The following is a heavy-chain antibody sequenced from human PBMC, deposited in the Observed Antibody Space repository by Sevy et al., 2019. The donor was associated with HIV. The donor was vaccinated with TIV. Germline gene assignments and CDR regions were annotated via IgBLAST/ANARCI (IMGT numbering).Heavy chain of an antibody. J-gene: IGHJ3*02. Sequence: GGYLRLSCAASGFTFSNAWMSWVRQAPGKGLEWIGHIKSKTDGGTADYGAPVKGRFSISRDDSKNTVYVQMNDLKTEDTAVYHCTLAEAVVAATLEGINAFDIWGQGTMVTVSS. D-gene: IGHD1-26*01. CDR3: TLAEAVVAATLEGINAFDI. CDR1: GFTFSNAW. V-gene: IGHV3-15*01. CDR2: IKSKTDGGTA.